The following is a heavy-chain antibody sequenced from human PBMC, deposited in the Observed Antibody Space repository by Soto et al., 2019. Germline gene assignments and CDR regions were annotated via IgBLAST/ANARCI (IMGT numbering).Heavy chain of an antibody. Sequence: SVKVSCKASGVTFSSETLGWVRQAPGQGLEWVGGIIPLCGTASYAQKFQGRVTITADESTSTVYMELSSLRSDDTAVYFCATELGENPASPFDAWGQGTLVTVSS. J-gene: IGHJ4*02. CDR1: GVTFSSET. D-gene: IGHD3-10*01. V-gene: IGHV1-69*13. CDR2: IIPLCGTA. CDR3: ATELGENPASPFDA.